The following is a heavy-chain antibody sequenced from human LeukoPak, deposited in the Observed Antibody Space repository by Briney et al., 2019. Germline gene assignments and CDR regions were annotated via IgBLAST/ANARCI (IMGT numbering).Heavy chain of an antibody. CDR2: FDPEDGET. CDR1: GYTLTELS. CDR3: ATDRLSHYYGSGSYGAFDI. D-gene: IGHD3-10*01. J-gene: IGHJ3*02. V-gene: IGHV1-24*01. Sequence: GASVKVSCKVSGYTLTELSMHWVRQAPGKGLEWMGGFDPEDGETIYAQKFQGRVTMTEDTSTDTAYMELSSLRSEDTAVYYCATDRLSHYYGSGSYGAFDIWGQGTMVTVSS.